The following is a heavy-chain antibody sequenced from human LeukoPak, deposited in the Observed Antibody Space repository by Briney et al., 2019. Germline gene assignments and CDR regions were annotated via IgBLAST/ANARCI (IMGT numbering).Heavy chain of an antibody. CDR3: ARVHHYDFWSGSWRDHDAFDI. V-gene: IGHV3-7*01. CDR1: GFSFSSYW. J-gene: IGHJ3*02. Sequence: GGSLRLSCAASGFSFSSYWMSWVRQAPGKGLEWVANIKQDGSEKYYVDSVKGRFTISRDNAKNSLYPQMNSLRAEDTAVYYCARVHHYDFWSGSWRDHDAFDIWGQGTMVTVSS. D-gene: IGHD3-3*01. CDR2: IKQDGSEK.